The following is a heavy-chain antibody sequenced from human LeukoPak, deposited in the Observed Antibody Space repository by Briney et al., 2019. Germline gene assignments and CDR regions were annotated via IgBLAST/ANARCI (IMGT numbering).Heavy chain of an antibody. D-gene: IGHD3-10*01. J-gene: IGHJ4*02. CDR1: GFTFKNHW. Sequence: GGSLRLSCAASGFTFKNHWMTWVRQAPGKGLEWVANIKQDGNEKYYVDSVKGRFTISRDNAKNSLYLQMNSLRAEDTAVYYCALNPDYYGSGSFDYWGQGTLVTVSS. CDR2: IKQDGNEK. V-gene: IGHV3-7*01. CDR3: ALNPDYYGSGSFDY.